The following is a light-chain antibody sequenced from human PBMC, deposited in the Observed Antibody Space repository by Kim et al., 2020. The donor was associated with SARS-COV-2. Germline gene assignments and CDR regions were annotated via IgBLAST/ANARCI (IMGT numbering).Light chain of an antibody. V-gene: IGKV3-20*01. Sequence: SPGDRASLSCRASQSVSSSYLAWYQQKTGQAPRLLIYGASSRATGIPDRFSGSGSRTDFTLTISRLEPEDVAVYYCQQYGSSPLTFGGGTKVDIK. CDR2: GAS. CDR3: QQYGSSPLT. J-gene: IGKJ4*01. CDR1: QSVSSSY.